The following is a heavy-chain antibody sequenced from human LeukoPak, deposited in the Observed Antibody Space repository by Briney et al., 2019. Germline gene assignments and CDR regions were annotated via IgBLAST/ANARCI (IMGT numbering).Heavy chain of an antibody. D-gene: IGHD6-6*01. CDR3: ARAYSSSTFDY. CDR1: GFTFSNSE. CDR2: ISIGGSTI. V-gene: IGHV3-48*03. Sequence: GGSLRLSCVASGFTFSNSEMNWVRQAPGRGLEWVSYISIGGSTIYYADSVKGRFTISRDNAKNSLYLQMNSLRVEDTAVYYCARAYSSSTFDYWGQGTLVTVSS. J-gene: IGHJ4*02.